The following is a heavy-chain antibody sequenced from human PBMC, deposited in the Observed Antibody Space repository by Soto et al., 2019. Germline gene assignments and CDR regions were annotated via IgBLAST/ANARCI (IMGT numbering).Heavy chain of an antibody. CDR3: ARGYNVVVPAANYYYYGMDV. CDR2: INHSGST. D-gene: IGHD2-2*01. J-gene: IGHJ6*02. V-gene: IGHV4-34*01. CDR1: GGSFSGYY. Sequence: SETLSLTCAVYGGSFSGYYWSWIRQPPGKGLEWIGEINHSGSTNYNPSLKSRVTISVDTSKNQFSLKLSSVTAADTAVYYCARGYNVVVPAANYYYYGMDVWGQGTTVTVSS.